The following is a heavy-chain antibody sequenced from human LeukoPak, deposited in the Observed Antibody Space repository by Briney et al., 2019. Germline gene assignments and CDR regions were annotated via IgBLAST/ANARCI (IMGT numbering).Heavy chain of an antibody. CDR3: AREGYCTGGICFDN. D-gene: IGHD2-8*02. V-gene: IGHV1-2*02. Sequence: SVKVSCKASGYTFTGYYLHWVRQAPGQGLEWMGWINPNSGGTDYAQKFQGRVTTIRDTSISTVYMELSRLRSDDTAVYYCAREGYCTGGICFDNWGQGTLVTVSS. CDR1: GYTFTGYY. J-gene: IGHJ4*02. CDR2: INPNSGGT.